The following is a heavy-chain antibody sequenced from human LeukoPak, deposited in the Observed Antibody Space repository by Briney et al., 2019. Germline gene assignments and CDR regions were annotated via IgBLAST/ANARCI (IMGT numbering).Heavy chain of an antibody. CDR2: IYTSGST. V-gene: IGHV4-4*07. Sequence: PSETLSLTCTVYGGSISSYYWSWIRQPAGKGLEWIGRIYTSGSTNYNPSLKSRVTMSVDTSKNQFSLKLSSVTAADTAVYYCARAWVYCSSTSCYTESLVSWFDPWGQGTLVTVSS. CDR1: GGSISSYY. D-gene: IGHD2-2*02. J-gene: IGHJ5*02. CDR3: ARAWVYCSSTSCYTESLVSWFDP.